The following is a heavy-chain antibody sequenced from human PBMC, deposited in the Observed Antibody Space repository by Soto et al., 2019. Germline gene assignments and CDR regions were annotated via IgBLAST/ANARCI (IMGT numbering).Heavy chain of an antibody. CDR2: ISSSSYTI. D-gene: IGHD3-22*01. Sequence: GGSLRLSCAASGFTFSSYSMNWVRQAPGKGLEWVSYISSSSYTIYYADSVKGRFTISRDNAKNSLYLQMNSLRDEDTAVYYCARAGYYYDSSGYYNYCGMDVWGQGTTVTVSS. CDR1: GFTFSSYS. V-gene: IGHV3-48*02. CDR3: ARAGYYYDSSGYYNYCGMDV. J-gene: IGHJ6*02.